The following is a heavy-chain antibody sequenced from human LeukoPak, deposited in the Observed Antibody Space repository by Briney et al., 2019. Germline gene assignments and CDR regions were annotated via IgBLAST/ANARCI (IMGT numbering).Heavy chain of an antibody. CDR1: GYTFTSYY. CDR2: INPRGGST. CDR3: ARSPWAKLEPSFDY. V-gene: IGHV1-46*01. Sequence: ASVKVSSKASGYTFTSYYMHWVRQAPGQGLEWMAIINPRGGSTSYAQQFQGRVTMTWDTSTSTVYMELSSLRSEDTAVYYCARSPWAKLEPSFDYWGQGTLVTVSS. D-gene: IGHD1-1*01. J-gene: IGHJ4*02.